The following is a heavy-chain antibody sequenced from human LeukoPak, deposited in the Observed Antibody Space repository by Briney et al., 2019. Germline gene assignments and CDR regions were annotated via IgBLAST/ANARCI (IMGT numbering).Heavy chain of an antibody. CDR3: AREYSSSSGRAFDY. D-gene: IGHD6-6*01. V-gene: IGHV3-74*01. Sequence: PGGSLRHSCAASGFTFSTYWIHWVRQAPGKGLVWVSRISPDGSSTTYADSVKDRFIISRDNAQNTVYLQMSSLRVEDTAVYYCAREYSSSSGRAFDYWGQGTLVTASS. J-gene: IGHJ4*02. CDR2: ISPDGSST. CDR1: GFTFSTYW.